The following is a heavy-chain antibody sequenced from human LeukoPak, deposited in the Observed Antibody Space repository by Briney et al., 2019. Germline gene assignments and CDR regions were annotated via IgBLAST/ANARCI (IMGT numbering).Heavy chain of an antibody. CDR2: IYHSGST. CDR3: ATYSSSSKHYFDH. V-gene: IGHV4-30-2*01. CDR1: GGSISSDEYY. D-gene: IGHD6-6*01. J-gene: IGHJ4*02. Sequence: SETLSLTCTVSGGSISSDEYYWTWIRQPPGEGLEWIGYIYHSGSTYYNPSLKSRVTISVDKSKSQFSLKLTSVIAADTAVYYCATYSSSSKHYFDHWGQGTLVTVSS.